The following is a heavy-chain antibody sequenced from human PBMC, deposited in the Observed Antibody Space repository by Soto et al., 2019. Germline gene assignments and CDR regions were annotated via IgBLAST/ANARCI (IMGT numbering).Heavy chain of an antibody. Sequence: SVKVSCKASGGTFSSYAISWVRQAPGQGLEWMGGIIPIFGTANYAQKFQGRVTITADESTSTAYMELSSLRSEDTAVYYCARDPSIYDILTGYYKAWYFQHWGQG. J-gene: IGHJ1*01. CDR2: IIPIFGTA. CDR1: GGTFSSYA. V-gene: IGHV1-69*13. D-gene: IGHD3-9*01. CDR3: ARDPSIYDILTGYYKAWYFQH.